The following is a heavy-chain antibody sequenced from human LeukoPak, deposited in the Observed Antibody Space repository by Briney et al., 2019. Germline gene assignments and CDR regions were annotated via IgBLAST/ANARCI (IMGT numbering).Heavy chain of an antibody. CDR3: AKLWGRHVWSFDY. CDR1: GFTFSDYA. J-gene: IGHJ4*02. CDR2: IFKTGDTA. Sequence: TGGSLRLSCAASGFTFSDYAMSWVRQAPGEGLEWVSTIFKTGDTAHYADIVRGRFTISRDNSKNTLSLQMNSLRAEDTAIYYCAKLWGRHVWSFDYWGQGALVTVSS. D-gene: IGHD3-16*01. V-gene: IGHV3-23*01.